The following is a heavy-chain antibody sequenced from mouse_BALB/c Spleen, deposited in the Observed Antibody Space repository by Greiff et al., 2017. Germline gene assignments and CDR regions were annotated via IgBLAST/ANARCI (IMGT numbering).Heavy chain of an antibody. D-gene: IGHD3-3*01. Sequence: VQLQQSGAELVRPGALVKLSCKASGFNITDYYMHWVKQRPEQGLEWIGWIDPENGNTIYDPKFQGKASITADTSSNTAYLQLSSLTSEDTAVYYCAIGCDFYYFDYWGQGTTLTVSA. V-gene: IGHV14-1*02. CDR1: GFNITDYY. CDR2: IDPENGNT. CDR3: AIGCDFYYFDY. J-gene: IGHJ2*01.